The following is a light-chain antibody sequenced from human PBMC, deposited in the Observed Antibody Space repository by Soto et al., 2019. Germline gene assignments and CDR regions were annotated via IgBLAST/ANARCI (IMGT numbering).Light chain of an antibody. V-gene: IGKV3D-20*02. CDR2: DAS. CDR1: QTVRNNY. Sequence: VLTQSPGTLSLSPGERATLSCRASQTVRNNYLAWYQQKPGQAPRLLIYDASSRATGIPDRFSGGGSGTEFTLTISSLQSEDFAVYYCQQYNNWPWTFGQGTKVDIK. J-gene: IGKJ1*01. CDR3: QQYNNWPWT.